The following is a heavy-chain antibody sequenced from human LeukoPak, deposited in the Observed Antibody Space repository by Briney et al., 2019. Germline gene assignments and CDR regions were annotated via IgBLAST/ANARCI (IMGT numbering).Heavy chain of an antibody. CDR1: GFTFSSYW. D-gene: IGHD6-6*01. J-gene: IGHJ4*02. CDR2: INTDGSST. V-gene: IGHV3-74*01. CDR3: ARSGGSSSLGY. Sequence: GGSLRLSCAASGFTFSSYWMHWVHQAPGKGLVWVSHINTDGSSTTYADSVKGRLTISRDNAKNTLYLQMNSLRAEDTAVYYCARSGGSSSLGYWGQGTLVTVSS.